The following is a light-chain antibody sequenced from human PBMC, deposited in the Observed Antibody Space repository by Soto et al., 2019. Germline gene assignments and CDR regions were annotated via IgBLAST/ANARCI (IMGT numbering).Light chain of an antibody. V-gene: IGKV3-15*01. J-gene: IGKJ5*01. CDR3: QQYNSWSPIT. Sequence: EIVMAQSPATLSVSPWERAALSCMASQSVSSKLAWYQQKPGQAPRLLIYGASTRTTGIPARFSGSGSGTEFTLTISSLQSEDFAVYYCQQYNSWSPITFGQGTRLEI. CDR1: QSVSSK. CDR2: GAS.